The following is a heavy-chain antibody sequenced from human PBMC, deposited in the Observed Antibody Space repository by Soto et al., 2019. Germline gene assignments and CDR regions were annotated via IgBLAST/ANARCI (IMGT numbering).Heavy chain of an antibody. V-gene: IGHV3-33*01. CDR1: GFTFSTYG. J-gene: IGHJ6*02. D-gene: IGHD3-22*01. CDR3: ARDQPYYYDKSGYEGYYGMDV. CDR2: IWYDGSTK. Sequence: QVQLVESGGGVVQPGRSLRLSCAASGFTFSTYGMHWVRQAPGKGLEWVAGIWYDGSTKYYADSVKGRFTISRDNSKNTLYLQMNSLRAEDTAVYYCARDQPYYYDKSGYEGYYGMDVCGQGTTVTVSS.